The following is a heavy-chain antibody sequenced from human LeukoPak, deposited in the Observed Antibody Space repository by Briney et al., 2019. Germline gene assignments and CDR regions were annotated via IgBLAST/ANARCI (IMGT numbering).Heavy chain of an antibody. J-gene: IGHJ6*04. CDR3: ARDRDTAMAPRYYYGMDV. CDR1: GGSVSSGSYY. CDR2: IYYSGST. Sequence: PSETLSLTCTVSGGSVSSGSYYWSWVRQPPGKGLEWVGYIYYSGSTNYNPSLKSRVTISVDTSKNQFSLKLSSVTAADTAVYYCARDRDTAMAPRYYYGMDVWGKGTTVTVS. V-gene: IGHV4-61*01. D-gene: IGHD5-18*01.